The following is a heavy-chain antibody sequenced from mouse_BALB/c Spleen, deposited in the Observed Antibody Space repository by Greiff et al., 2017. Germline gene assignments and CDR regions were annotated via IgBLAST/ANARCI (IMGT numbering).Heavy chain of an antibody. CDR3: ARSAYFDV. V-gene: IGHV1-7*01. J-gene: IGHJ1*01. CDR2: INPSTGYT. Sequence: QVQLKQSGAELAKPGASVKMSCKASGYTFTSYWMHWVKQRPGQGLEWIGYINPSTGYTEYNQKFKDKATLTADKSSSTAYMQLSSLTSEDSAVYYCARSAYFDVWGAGTTVTVSS. CDR1: GYTFTSYW.